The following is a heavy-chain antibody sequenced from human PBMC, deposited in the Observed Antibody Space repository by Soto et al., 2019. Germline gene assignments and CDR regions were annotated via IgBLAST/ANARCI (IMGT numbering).Heavy chain of an antibody. CDR3: ASRRLSSSWYIGEDDY. D-gene: IGHD6-13*01. J-gene: IGHJ4*02. V-gene: IGHV1-69*02. CDR1: GGTFSSYT. Sequence: QVQLVQSGAEVTKPGSSVKVSCKASGGTFSSYTISWVRQAPGQGLEWMGRIIPILGIANYAQKVQGRVTITADKSTSTAYMELSSLRSEDTAVYYCASRRLSSSWYIGEDDYWGQGTLVTVSS. CDR2: IIPILGIA.